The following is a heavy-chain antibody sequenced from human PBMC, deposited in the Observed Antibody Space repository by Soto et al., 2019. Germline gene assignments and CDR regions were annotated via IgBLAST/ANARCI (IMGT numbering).Heavy chain of an antibody. Sequence: EVQLVESGGVVVQPGGSLRLSCAASGFTFDDYTMHWVRQAPGKGLEWVSRISWDGGSTYYADSVKGRFTISRDNSKNSLYLQMNSLRTEDTALYYCAKDRTTGTTFLGGMDVWGQGTTVTVSS. CDR2: ISWDGGST. CDR1: GFTFDDYT. J-gene: IGHJ6*02. D-gene: IGHD1-1*01. V-gene: IGHV3-43*01. CDR3: AKDRTTGTTFLGGMDV.